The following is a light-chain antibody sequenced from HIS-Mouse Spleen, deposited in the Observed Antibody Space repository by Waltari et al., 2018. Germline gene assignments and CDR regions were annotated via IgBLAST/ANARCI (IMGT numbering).Light chain of an antibody. J-gene: IGKJ2*01. CDR3: MQALQTPYT. CDR2: LGS. CDR1: QSLLHSNGDNY. V-gene: IGKV2-28*01. Sequence: DIVMTQSPLSLPVTPGEPASISCRSSQSLLHSNGDNYLEWYLQKRGKSQQLLIYLGSNRASGVPDRLGGSGSGTDFTLKISRVEAEDVGVYYCMQALQTPYTFGQGTKLEIK.